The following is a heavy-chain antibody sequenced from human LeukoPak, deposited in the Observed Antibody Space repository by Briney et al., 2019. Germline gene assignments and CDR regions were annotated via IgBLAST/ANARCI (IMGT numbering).Heavy chain of an antibody. CDR3: ARASKSYYYDSSGSTALDY. Sequence: GGSLRLSCAASGFTFSSYGMHWVRQAPGKGLEWVAVIWYDGSNKYYADSVKGRFTISRDNSKNTLYLQMNSLRAEDTAVYYCARASKSYYYDSSGSTALDYWGQGTLVTVSS. D-gene: IGHD3-22*01. CDR2: IWYDGSNK. J-gene: IGHJ4*02. CDR1: GFTFSSYG. V-gene: IGHV3-33*01.